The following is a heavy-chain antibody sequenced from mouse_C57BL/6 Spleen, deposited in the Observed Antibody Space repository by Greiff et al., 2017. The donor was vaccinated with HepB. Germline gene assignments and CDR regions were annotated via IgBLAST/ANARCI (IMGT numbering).Heavy chain of an antibody. CDR3: ARDWHYYGSSHWYVDV. D-gene: IGHD1-1*01. J-gene: IGHJ1*03. CDR2: ISDGGSYT. CDR1: GFTFSSYA. V-gene: IGHV5-4*01. Sequence: VQLKESGGGLVKPGGSLKLSCAASGFTFSSYAMSWVRQTPEKRLEWVATISDGGSYTYYPDNVKGRFTISRDNAKNNLYLQMSHLKSEDTAMYYCARDWHYYGSSHWYVDVWGTGTTVTVSS.